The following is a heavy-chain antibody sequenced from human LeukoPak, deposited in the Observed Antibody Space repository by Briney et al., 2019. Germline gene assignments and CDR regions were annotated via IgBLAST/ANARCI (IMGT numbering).Heavy chain of an antibody. CDR3: AKGYSDDWYYFDS. CDR2: LTRSGANT. D-gene: IGHD6-19*01. V-gene: IGHV3-23*01. Sequence: GGSLRLSCAGPGFAFGGFAMTWVRQAPGKGLEWVAALTRSGANTYYADSVKGRFTISRDNSKSTLSLQLNSLRVEDTAVYYCAKGYSDDWYYFDSWGQGTLVTVSS. J-gene: IGHJ4*02. CDR1: GFAFGGFA.